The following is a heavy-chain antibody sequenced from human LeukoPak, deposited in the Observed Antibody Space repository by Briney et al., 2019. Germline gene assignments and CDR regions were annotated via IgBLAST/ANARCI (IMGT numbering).Heavy chain of an antibody. CDR3: ASGHYYDSSGYLLSP. Sequence: GGSLRLSCAASGFTFSSYAMHWVRQAPGKGLEWVAVISYDGSNKYYADSVKGRFTISRDNSKNTLYLQMNSLRAEDTAVYYCASGHYYDSSGYLLSPWGQGTLVTVSS. V-gene: IGHV3-30-3*01. CDR1: GFTFSSYA. CDR2: ISYDGSNK. J-gene: IGHJ5*02. D-gene: IGHD3-22*01.